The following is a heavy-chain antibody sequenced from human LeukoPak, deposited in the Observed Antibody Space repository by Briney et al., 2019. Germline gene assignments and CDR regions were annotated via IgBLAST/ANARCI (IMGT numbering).Heavy chain of an antibody. CDR2: ISYDGSNK. Sequence: GGSLRLSCAASGFTFSSYGMHWVRQAPGKGLEWVAVISYDGSNKYYADSVKGRFTISRDNSKNTLYLQMNSLRAEDTAVYYCAKDQNYYGSGSYFYYYGMDVWGRGTTVTVSS. D-gene: IGHD3-10*01. J-gene: IGHJ6*02. V-gene: IGHV3-30*18. CDR1: GFTFSSYG. CDR3: AKDQNYYGSGSYFYYYGMDV.